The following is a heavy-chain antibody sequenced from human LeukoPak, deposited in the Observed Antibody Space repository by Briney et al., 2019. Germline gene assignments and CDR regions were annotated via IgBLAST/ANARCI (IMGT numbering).Heavy chain of an antibody. CDR2: IYSGGST. Sequence: GGSLRLSCTASGFSVSRNYMSWVRQSPGKGLEWVSVIYSGGSTYYADSVKGRFTISRDNSKNTLYLQMKSLRAEDTAVYYCARTDETAPAEDFQHWGQGTLVTVSS. V-gene: IGHV3-53*01. CDR3: ARTDETAPAEDFQH. D-gene: IGHD2-21*02. J-gene: IGHJ1*01. CDR1: GFSVSRNY.